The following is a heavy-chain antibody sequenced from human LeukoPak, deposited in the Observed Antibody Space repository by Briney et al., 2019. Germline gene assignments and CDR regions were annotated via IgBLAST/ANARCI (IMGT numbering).Heavy chain of an antibody. CDR3: ARHETGPYFDY. D-gene: IGHD1-1*01. CDR2: IYTGDSDT. V-gene: IGHV5-51*01. CDR1: GYSFTSYW. J-gene: IGHJ4*02. Sequence: GESLKISCKGFGYSFTSYWIGWVRQMPGKGLECMGIIYTGDSDTRYSPSFQGQFTISADKAISTAYLQWSSLKASDTAMYYCARHETGPYFDYWGQGTLVTVSS.